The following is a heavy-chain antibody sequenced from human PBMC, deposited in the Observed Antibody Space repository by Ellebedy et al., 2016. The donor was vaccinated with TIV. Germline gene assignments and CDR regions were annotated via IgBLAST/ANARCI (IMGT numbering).Heavy chain of an antibody. CDR2: GYYTGAT. D-gene: IGHD5-18*01. CDR1: GTTLTTGSYY. V-gene: IGHV4-61*01. CDR3: ARAVLWYSYSQNLDY. J-gene: IGHJ4*02. Sequence: MPSETLSLTCTVSGTTLTTGSYYWSWVRQPPGKRLEWIGYGYYTGATRYSPSLKSRVTISLDTSQNQFSLNLNSVTAADTAVYYCARAVLWYSYSQNLDYWGQGTLVTVSS.